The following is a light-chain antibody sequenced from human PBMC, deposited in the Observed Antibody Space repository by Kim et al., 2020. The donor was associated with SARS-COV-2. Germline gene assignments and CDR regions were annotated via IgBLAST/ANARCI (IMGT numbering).Light chain of an antibody. CDR3: QQRSVWYT. CDR1: QSISYY. J-gene: IGKJ2*01. Sequence: EIVLTQSPATLSLSPGERATLSCRASQSISYYLAWYQHKPGQAPRLLIYDASNRATGIPARFSGSGSGTDFTLTITSLEPEDFAVYYCQQRSVWYTFGQGTKLKI. CDR2: DAS. V-gene: IGKV3-11*01.